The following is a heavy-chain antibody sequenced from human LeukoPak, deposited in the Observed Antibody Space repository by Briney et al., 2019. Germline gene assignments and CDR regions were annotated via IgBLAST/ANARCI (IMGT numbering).Heavy chain of an antibody. V-gene: IGHV4-38-2*02. Sequence: SETLSLTCTVSGYSISSGYYWGWIRQPPGKGLEWIGSIYYSGSTYYNPSLKSRVTISVDTSKNQFSLKLSSVTAADTAVYYCTRGSIAYYYMDVWGKGTTVTISS. D-gene: IGHD3-22*01. J-gene: IGHJ6*03. CDR2: IYYSGST. CDR3: TRGSIAYYYMDV. CDR1: GYSISSGYY.